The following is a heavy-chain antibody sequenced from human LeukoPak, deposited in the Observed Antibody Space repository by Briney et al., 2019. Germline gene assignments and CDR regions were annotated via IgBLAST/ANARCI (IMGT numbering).Heavy chain of an antibody. J-gene: IGHJ5*02. D-gene: IGHD6-13*01. CDR3: ARGGSGWFSCCDP. CDR1: GGPVSSDNYY. Sequence: SETLSLTCTVSGGPVSSDNYYWSWIRQPPGKGLEWIGYIYYSGSTNYNPSLKSRVSISVDTSKNQFSLKLSSVTAADTAVYYCARGGSGWFSCCDPWGQGTLVTVSS. CDR2: IYYSGST. V-gene: IGHV4-61*01.